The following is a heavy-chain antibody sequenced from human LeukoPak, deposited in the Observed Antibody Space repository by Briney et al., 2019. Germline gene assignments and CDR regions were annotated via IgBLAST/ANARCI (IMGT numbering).Heavy chain of an antibody. J-gene: IGHJ3*02. CDR1: GGFIRSYY. Sequence: PSETLSLTCSVSGGFIRSYYWSWIRQPAGKGLEWIGHINTSGSSNYSPSLKSRVTMSIDTSKNQFSLKLNSVNAADTAVYYCARDPLLSCSGGYCYYDAFDIWGQGTMVTVSS. D-gene: IGHD2-15*01. V-gene: IGHV4-4*07. CDR3: ARDPLLSCSGGYCYYDAFDI. CDR2: INTSGSS.